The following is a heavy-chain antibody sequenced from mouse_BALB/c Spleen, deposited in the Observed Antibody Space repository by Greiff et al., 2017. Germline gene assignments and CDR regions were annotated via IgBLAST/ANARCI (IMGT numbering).Heavy chain of an antibody. Sequence: QVQLKESGAELVRPGVSVKISCKGSGYTFTDYAMHWVKQSHAKSLEWIGVISTYYGDASYNQKFKGKATLTVDKSSSTAYMQLSSLTSEDSAVYYCARVNSYFDYWGQGTTLTVSS. V-gene: IGHV1S137*01. J-gene: IGHJ2*01. D-gene: IGHD1-3*01. CDR2: ISTYYGDA. CDR3: ARVNSYFDY. CDR1: GYTFTDYA.